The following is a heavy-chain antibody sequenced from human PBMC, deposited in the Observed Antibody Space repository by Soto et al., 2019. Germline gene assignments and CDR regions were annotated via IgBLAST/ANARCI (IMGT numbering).Heavy chain of an antibody. CDR3: ATSYGSGSQAVDY. Sequence: QVHLVQSGAELKKPGSSVRVSCKASGDTFNFYTINWVRQAPGLGLEWMGRTNPILSMSNSALKFQGRLIISADKSTSTAYMDLRSLRSDDTAGYYCATSYGSGSQAVDYWGQGALVTVSS. CDR1: GDTFNFYT. D-gene: IGHD3-10*01. J-gene: IGHJ4*02. CDR2: TNPILSMS. V-gene: IGHV1-69*02.